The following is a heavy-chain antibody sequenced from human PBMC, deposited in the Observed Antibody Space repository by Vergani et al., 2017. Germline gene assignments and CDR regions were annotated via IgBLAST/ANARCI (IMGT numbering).Heavy chain of an antibody. D-gene: IGHD3-3*01. J-gene: IGHJ4*02. CDR1: GFTFSRYS. CDR3: ARERNAYYDFWSGYYTQYYFDY. CDR2: ISSSSSYI. V-gene: IGHV3-21*04. Sequence: EVQLVESGGGLVKPGGSLRLSCAASGFTFSRYSMNWVRQAPGKGLEWVSSISSSSSYIYYADSVKGRFTISRDNAKNSLYLQMNSLRAEDTALYYCARERNAYYDFWSGYYTQYYFDYWGQGTLVTVSS.